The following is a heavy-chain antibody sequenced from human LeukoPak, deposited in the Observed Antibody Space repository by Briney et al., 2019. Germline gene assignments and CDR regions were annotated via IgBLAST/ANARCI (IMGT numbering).Heavy chain of an antibody. CDR2: ISSSGSTI. Sequence: PGGSLRLSCAASGFTFSDYYMSWIRQAPGKGLEWVSYISSSGSTIYCADSVKGRFTISRDNAKNSLYLQMNSLRAEDTAVYYCARAYYSGSYSHPPLHWGQGTLVTVSS. D-gene: IGHD1-26*01. J-gene: IGHJ4*02. CDR3: ARAYYSGSYSHPPLH. CDR1: GFTFSDYY. V-gene: IGHV3-11*04.